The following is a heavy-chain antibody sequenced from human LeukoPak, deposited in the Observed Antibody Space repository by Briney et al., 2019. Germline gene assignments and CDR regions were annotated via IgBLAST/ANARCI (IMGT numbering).Heavy chain of an antibody. Sequence: ASVKVSCKASGYTFTSYDINWVRQATGQGLEWMGWMNPNSGNTCYAQKFQGRVTITRNTSISTAYMELSSLRSEDTAVYYCARGTSYSSGEVHYWGQGTLVTVSS. V-gene: IGHV1-8*03. J-gene: IGHJ4*02. CDR2: MNPNSGNT. CDR1: GYTFTSYD. D-gene: IGHD6-19*01. CDR3: ARGTSYSSGEVHY.